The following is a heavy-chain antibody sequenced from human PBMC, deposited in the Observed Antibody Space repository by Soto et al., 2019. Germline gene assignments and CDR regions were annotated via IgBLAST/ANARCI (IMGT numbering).Heavy chain of an antibody. CDR2: IYYSGST. D-gene: IGHD3-22*01. Sequence: PSETLSLTCTVSGGSISSSSYYWGWIRQPPGKGLEWIGSIYYSGSTYYNPSLKSRVTISVDTSKNQFSLKLSSVTAADTAVYYCARHRMIVVVGRSAFDIWGQGTMVTVSS. CDR3: ARHRMIVVVGRSAFDI. CDR1: GGSISSSSYY. J-gene: IGHJ3*02. V-gene: IGHV4-39*01.